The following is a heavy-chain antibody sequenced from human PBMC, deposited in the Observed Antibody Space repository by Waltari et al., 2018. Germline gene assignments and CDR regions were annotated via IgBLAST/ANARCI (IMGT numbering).Heavy chain of an antibody. CDR2: INHSGST. D-gene: IGHD2-15*01. CDR3: ARGLSVVVVAASNWFDP. CDR1: GGSFSGYY. J-gene: IGHJ5*02. V-gene: IGHV4-34*01. Sequence: QVQLQQWGAGLLKPSETLSLTCAVYGGSFSGYYWSWIRQPPGKGLEWIGEINHSGSTNSNPSLKSRVTISVDTSKNQFSLKLSSVTAADTAVYYCARGLSVVVVAASNWFDPWGQGTLVTVSS.